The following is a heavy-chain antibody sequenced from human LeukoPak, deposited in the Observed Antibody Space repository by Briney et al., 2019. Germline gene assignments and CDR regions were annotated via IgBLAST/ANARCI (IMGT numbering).Heavy chain of an antibody. V-gene: IGHV3-11*01. D-gene: IGHD3-10*01. Sequence: PGGSLRLSCAASGFTFSDYYMSWIRQAPGKGLEWVSYISSSGSTIYYADSVKGRFTISRDNAKNSLYLQMNSLRAADTAVYYCAREDYYGSGSLALFDPWGQGTLVTVSS. CDR1: GFTFSDYY. CDR3: AREDYYGSGSLALFDP. J-gene: IGHJ5*02. CDR2: ISSSGSTI.